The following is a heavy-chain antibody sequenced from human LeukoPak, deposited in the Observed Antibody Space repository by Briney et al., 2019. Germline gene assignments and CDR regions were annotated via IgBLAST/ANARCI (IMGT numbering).Heavy chain of an antibody. Sequence: GGSLGLSCTTSGFTFTNYGINWVRQAPGKGLEWVAAIWYDGSKTSYTDSVKGRFTVSRDISKNTVYLQMNGLKAEDTAVYYCARDDCSTTPCYAYWGHGTLVTVSS. D-gene: IGHD2-2*01. J-gene: IGHJ4*01. CDR1: GFTFTNYG. CDR3: ARDDCSTTPCYAY. CDR2: IWYDGSKT. V-gene: IGHV3-33*01.